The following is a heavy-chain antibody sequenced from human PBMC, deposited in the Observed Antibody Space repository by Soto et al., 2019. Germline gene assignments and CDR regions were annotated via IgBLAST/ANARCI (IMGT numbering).Heavy chain of an antibody. V-gene: IGHV4-30-4*01. D-gene: IGHD2-2*01. Sequence: SETLSLTCTVSGGSISSGDYYWSWIRQPPGKGLEWIGYIYYSGSTYYNPSLKSRVTISVDTSKNQFSLKLSSVTAADTAVYYCARADWSSEVWFDPWGQGTLVTVSS. CDR2: IYYSGST. J-gene: IGHJ5*02. CDR3: ARADWSSEVWFDP. CDR1: GGSISSGDYY.